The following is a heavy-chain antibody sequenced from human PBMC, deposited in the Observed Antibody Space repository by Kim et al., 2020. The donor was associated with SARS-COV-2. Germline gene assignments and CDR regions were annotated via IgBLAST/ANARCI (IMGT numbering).Heavy chain of an antibody. J-gene: IGHJ6*02. CDR1: GFTFDLYA. CDR3: VKDTVPGGADV. CDR2: ISLDSDRK. Sequence: GGSLRLSCAAAGFTFDLYAMHWVRQAPGKDLEWVSGISLDSDRKGYADSVRGRFTVSRDYAKKSVYLQLDSLSPEDTAFSYCVKDTVPGGADVCGGGTAV. V-gene: IGHV3-9*01. D-gene: IGHD1-26*01.